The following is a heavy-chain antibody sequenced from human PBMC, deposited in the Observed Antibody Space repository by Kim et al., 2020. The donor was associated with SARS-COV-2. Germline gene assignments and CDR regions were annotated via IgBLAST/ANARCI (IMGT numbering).Heavy chain of an antibody. V-gene: IGHV3-7*01. D-gene: IGHD6-13*01. Sequence: YVGSMKGRFTISRDNAKNSLYLQMSSLRDEDTAVYYCARGGYSNFDSWGQGTLVTVSS. CDR3: ARGGYSNFDS. J-gene: IGHJ5*01.